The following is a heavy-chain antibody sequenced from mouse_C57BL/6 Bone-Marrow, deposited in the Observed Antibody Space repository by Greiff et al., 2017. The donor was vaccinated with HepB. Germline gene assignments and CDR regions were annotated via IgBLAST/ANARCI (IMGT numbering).Heavy chain of an antibody. CDR3: AKGLPRAMDD. V-gene: IGHV1-85*01. CDR2: IYPRDGST. J-gene: IGHJ4*01. CDR1: GYTFTSYD. D-gene: IGHD2-10*01. Sequence: QVQLQQSGPELVKPGASVKLSCKASGYTFTSYDINWVKQRPGQGLEWIGWIYPRDGSTKYNEKFTGKATLTVDTSSSTAYMELHSLSSEDSADYCCAKGLPRAMDDWGKGTSVTVSS.